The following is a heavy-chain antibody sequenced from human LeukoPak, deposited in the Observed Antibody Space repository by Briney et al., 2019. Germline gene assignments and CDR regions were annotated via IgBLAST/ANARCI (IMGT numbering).Heavy chain of an antibody. CDR1: GFTFSGYW. CDR2: INTDGSFT. Sequence: GRSLRLSCAASGFTFSGYWMHWVRQVAGKGPVWFSLINTDGSFTEYADSVKGRFTISRDNAKNTLYLQLNSLRAEDTAVYYCARVVPDYYYMDVWGKGTTVTVSS. V-gene: IGHV3-74*01. J-gene: IGHJ6*03. D-gene: IGHD4/OR15-4a*01. CDR3: ARVVPDYYYMDV.